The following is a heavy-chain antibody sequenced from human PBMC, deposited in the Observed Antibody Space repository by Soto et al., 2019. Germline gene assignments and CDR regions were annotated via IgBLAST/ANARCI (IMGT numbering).Heavy chain of an antibody. Sequence: SETLSLTCTVSGGSISSYYWSWIRQPPGKGLEWIGYIYYSGSTNYNPSLKSRVTISVDTSKNQFSLKLSSVTAADTAVYYCARGYCSSTSCYTFDYWGQGTLVTSPQ. CDR2: IYYSGST. J-gene: IGHJ4*02. CDR1: GGSISSYY. D-gene: IGHD2-2*01. V-gene: IGHV4-59*01. CDR3: ARGYCSSTSCYTFDY.